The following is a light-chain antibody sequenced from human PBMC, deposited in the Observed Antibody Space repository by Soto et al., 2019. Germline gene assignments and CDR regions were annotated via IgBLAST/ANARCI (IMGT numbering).Light chain of an antibody. Sequence: QSALTQPASVSGSPGQSITISCTGTSRDVGGYNYVSWYQQYPGKAPKLMIFGVSDRPSGVSNRFSGSKSGNTASLTISGLQAEDEADYYCSSYKTSSTVVVFGGVTKVTVL. CDR1: SRDVGGYNY. CDR2: GVS. V-gene: IGLV2-14*01. J-gene: IGLJ2*01. CDR3: SSYKTSSTVVV.